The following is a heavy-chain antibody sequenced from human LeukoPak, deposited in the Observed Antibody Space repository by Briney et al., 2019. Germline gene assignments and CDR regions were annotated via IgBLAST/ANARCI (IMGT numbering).Heavy chain of an antibody. CDR1: GFTFSTFW. CDR3: ARGGGQISS. J-gene: IGHJ4*02. CDR2: ISNDGSTT. V-gene: IGHV3-74*01. D-gene: IGHD3-16*01. Sequence: GGSLRLSCAASGFTFSTFWMHWVRHTPGKGLVWVSRISNDGSTTHYADSVKGRFTISRDNAKNTLYLQMNRLRAEDTAVYYCARGGGQISSWGQGTLVTVSS.